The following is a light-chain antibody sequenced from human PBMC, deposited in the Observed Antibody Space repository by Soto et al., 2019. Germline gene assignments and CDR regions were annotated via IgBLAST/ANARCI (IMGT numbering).Light chain of an antibody. J-gene: IGKJ1*01. V-gene: IGKV3-15*01. Sequence: EIVMTQSPATLSVSVGERATLSCRASQSVGTKLAWYQQTPGQAPRLLIYGASTRATGVPARFSGSGSGTEFTLTISSLQSEDFRIYYCHQFNNWQTFGQGTKVEI. CDR1: QSVGTK. CDR3: HQFNNWQT. CDR2: GAS.